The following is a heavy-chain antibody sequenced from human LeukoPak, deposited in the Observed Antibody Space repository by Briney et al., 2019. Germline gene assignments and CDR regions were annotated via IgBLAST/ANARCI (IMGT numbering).Heavy chain of an antibody. V-gene: IGHV4-59*01. CDR2: IYNSGST. Sequence: PSETLSLTCTVSGGSISSYYWSWIQQPPGKGLGWIGYIYNSGSTNYNPSLKSRVTISVDTSKNQFSLKLNSVTAADTAVYYCARGGSSPWANNWFDPWGQGTLVTVSS. CDR3: ARGGSSPWANNWFDP. D-gene: IGHD2-2*01. CDR1: GGSISSYY. J-gene: IGHJ5*02.